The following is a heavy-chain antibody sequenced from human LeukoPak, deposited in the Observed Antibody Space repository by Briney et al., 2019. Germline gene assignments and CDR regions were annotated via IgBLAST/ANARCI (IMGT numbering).Heavy chain of an antibody. Sequence: ASVKVSCKASGYTFTIYYMHWVRQAPGQGLEWMGIINPSGGSTSYAQKFQGRVTMTRDTSTGTVYMELSSLRSEDTAVYYCARDLGRGYSYGFFDYWGQGTLVTVSS. CDR2: INPSGGST. CDR3: ARDLGRGYSYGFFDY. CDR1: GYTFTIYY. J-gene: IGHJ4*02. V-gene: IGHV1-46*01. D-gene: IGHD5-18*01.